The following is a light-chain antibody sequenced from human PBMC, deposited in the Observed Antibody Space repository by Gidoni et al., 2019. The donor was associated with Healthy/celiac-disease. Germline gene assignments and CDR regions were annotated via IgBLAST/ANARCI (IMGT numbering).Light chain of an antibody. J-gene: IGKJ2*01. CDR2: KAS. CDR1: QSISSW. V-gene: IGKV1-5*03. Sequence: DIQTTQSPSTLSASVGDRVTITCRASQSISSWLAWYQQKPGKAPKLLIYKASSLESGVPSRFSGSGSGTEFTLTISSLQPDDFATYYCQQYNSYSGTFXQXTKLEIK. CDR3: QQYNSYSGT.